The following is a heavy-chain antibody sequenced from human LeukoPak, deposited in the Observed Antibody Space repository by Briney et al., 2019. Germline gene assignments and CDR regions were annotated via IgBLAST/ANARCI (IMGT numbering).Heavy chain of an antibody. Sequence: GGSLRLSCVASGFTFSNYWMLWVRQAPGKGLMWVSLISTDGKSTRYAESVKGRFTISRDNAKNALYLQMNSLRAEDTAVYYCARDRVGVQVPAANTNWFDPWGQGTLVTVSS. V-gene: IGHV3-74*01. J-gene: IGHJ5*02. D-gene: IGHD2-2*01. CDR1: GFTFSNYW. CDR2: ISTDGKST. CDR3: ARDRVGVQVPAANTNWFDP.